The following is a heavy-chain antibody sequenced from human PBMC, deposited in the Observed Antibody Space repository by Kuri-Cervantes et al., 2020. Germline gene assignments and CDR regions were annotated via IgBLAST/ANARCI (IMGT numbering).Heavy chain of an antibody. CDR3: AKDPRIAAAVEPVW. V-gene: IGHV3-30*04. CDR1: GFTFSFYA. J-gene: IGHJ4*02. Sequence: LSLTCAASGFTFSFYAMHWVRQAPGKGLEWVAVISYDGSNKYYADSVKGRFTISRDNSKNTLYLQMNSLRAEDTAVYYCAKDPRIAAAVEPVWWGQGTLVTVSS. D-gene: IGHD6-13*01. CDR2: ISYDGSNK.